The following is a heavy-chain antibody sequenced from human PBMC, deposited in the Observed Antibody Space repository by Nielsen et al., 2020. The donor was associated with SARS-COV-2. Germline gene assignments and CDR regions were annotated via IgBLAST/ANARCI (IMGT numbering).Heavy chain of an antibody. J-gene: IGHJ5*02. CDR3: SSSGWFDP. Sequence: ETLSLTCAASGFTFSSYWMHWVRQAPGKGLVWVSRINSDGSSTSYADSVKGRFTISRDNAKNTLYLQMNSLRAEDTAVYYCSSSGWFDPWGQGTLVTVSS. CDR1: GFTFSSYW. CDR2: INSDGSST. V-gene: IGHV3-74*01.